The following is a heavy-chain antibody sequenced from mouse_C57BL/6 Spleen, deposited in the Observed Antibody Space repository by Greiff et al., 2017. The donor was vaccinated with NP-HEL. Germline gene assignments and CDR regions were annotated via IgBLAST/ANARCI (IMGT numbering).Heavy chain of an antibody. CDR3: ATASYLYYFDY. CDR1: GYSFTSYY. CDR2: IYPGSGNT. D-gene: IGHD5-5*01. Sequence: QVQLQQSGPELVKPGASVKISCKASGYSFTSYYIHWVKQRPGQGLEWIGWIYPGSGNTKYNEKFKGKATLTADTSSSTAYMQLSSLTSEDSAVYYCATASYLYYFDYWGQGTTRTVSS. J-gene: IGHJ2*01. V-gene: IGHV1-66*01.